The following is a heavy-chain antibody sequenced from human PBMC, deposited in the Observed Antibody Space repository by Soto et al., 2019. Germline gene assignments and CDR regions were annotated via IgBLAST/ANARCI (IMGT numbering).Heavy chain of an antibody. D-gene: IGHD6-13*01. CDR2: ITPGGGIT. V-gene: IGHV1-46*01. Sequence: QVQLVQSGAEVKKPGASVRVSCKASGYTFTTYDIHWVRQAPGLGLEWMGIITPGGGITSYAQKFKGRITMTRDTSTSTVYMELSSLRSEDTAMYSCAKVLSELVPRYFDTWGQGTLVTVSS. CDR3: AKVLSELVPRYFDT. J-gene: IGHJ4*02. CDR1: GYTFTTYD.